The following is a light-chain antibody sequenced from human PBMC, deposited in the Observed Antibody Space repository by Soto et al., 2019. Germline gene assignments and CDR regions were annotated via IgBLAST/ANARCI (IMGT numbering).Light chain of an antibody. CDR1: QSISSY. CDR2: AAS. Sequence: DIQMTQSPSSLSASVGDRVTITCRASQSISSYLNWYQQKPGKAPKLLIYAASSLQSGVPSRFSGSGSRTDFTLTISSLQPEDFAAYYCQQCYSTPYTFGQGTKVEIK. V-gene: IGKV1-39*01. CDR3: QQCYSTPYT. J-gene: IGKJ2*01.